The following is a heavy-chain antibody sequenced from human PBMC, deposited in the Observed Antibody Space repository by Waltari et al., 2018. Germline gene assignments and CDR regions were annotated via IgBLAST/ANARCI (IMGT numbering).Heavy chain of an antibody. Sequence: QVQLVQSGAEVKKPGSSVKVSCKASGGTFSSYAISCVRQAPRQGLEWMGGIIPIVGTANYAQKFQGRVTITADESTSTAYMELSSLRSEDTAVYYCARAGMVRGVMRWFDPWGQGTLVTVSS. V-gene: IGHV1-69*01. D-gene: IGHD3-10*01. CDR3: ARAGMVRGVMRWFDP. CDR2: IIPIVGTA. CDR1: GGTFSSYA. J-gene: IGHJ5*02.